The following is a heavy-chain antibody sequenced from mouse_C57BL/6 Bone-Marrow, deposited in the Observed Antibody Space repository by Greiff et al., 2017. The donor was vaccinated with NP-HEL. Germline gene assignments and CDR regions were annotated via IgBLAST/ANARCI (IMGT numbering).Heavy chain of an antibody. CDR1: GYTFTDYY. V-gene: IGHV1-19*01. J-gene: IGHJ2*01. CDR2: INPYNGGT. Sequence: EVQLQQSGPVLVKPGASVKMSCKASGYTFTDYYMNWVKQSHGKSLEWIGVINPYNGGTSYNQKFKGKATLTVDKSSSTAYMELNSLTSEDSAVYYGAGITTVGYFDYWGQGTTLTVSS. D-gene: IGHD1-1*01. CDR3: AGITTVGYFDY.